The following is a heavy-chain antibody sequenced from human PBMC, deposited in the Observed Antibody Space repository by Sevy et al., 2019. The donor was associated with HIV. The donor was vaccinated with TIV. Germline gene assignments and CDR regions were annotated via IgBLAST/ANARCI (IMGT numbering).Heavy chain of an antibody. CDR1: TGYINNYY. D-gene: IGHD6-19*01. J-gene: IGHJ5*02. Sequence: SETLSLTCTVSTGYINNYYWTWVRQSPGKGLEWIGYIYYRGNTKYNPSLESRVSMSIDTNKEQFSLTLTSVTGVDSAIYYCAGAEYGHSRGWYSWLDAWGQGILVTVSS. CDR3: AGAEYGHSRGWYSWLDA. CDR2: IYYRGNT. V-gene: IGHV4-59*01.